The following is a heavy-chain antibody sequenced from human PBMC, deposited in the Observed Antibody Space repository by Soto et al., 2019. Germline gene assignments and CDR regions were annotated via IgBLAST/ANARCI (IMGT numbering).Heavy chain of an antibody. CDR2: IYYSGST. J-gene: IGHJ4*02. CDR1: GSAKSRYY. D-gene: IGHD1-26*01. CDR3: ARDRFSGSSYFDY. V-gene: IGHV4-59*01. Sequence: QPRTDAGSGSAKSRYYGSSFRQPPGKGLEWIGYIYYSGSTNYNPSLKSRVTISVDTSKNQFSLKLSSVTAADTAVYYCARDRFSGSSYFDYSGQGNLVS.